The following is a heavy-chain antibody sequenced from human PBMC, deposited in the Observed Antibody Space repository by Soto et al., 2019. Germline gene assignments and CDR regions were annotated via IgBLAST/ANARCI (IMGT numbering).Heavy chain of an antibody. CDR2: IYYSGST. CDR3: AGYGSGSLYYYYYGMDV. J-gene: IGHJ6*02. V-gene: IGHV4-39*01. Sequence: PSETLSLTCTVSGGSISSSSYYWGWIRQPPGKGLEWIGSIYYSGSTYYNPSLKSRVTISVDTSKNQFSLKLSSVTAADTAVYCCAGYGSGSLYYYYYGMDVWGQGTTVTVSS. D-gene: IGHD3-10*01. CDR1: GGSISSSSYY.